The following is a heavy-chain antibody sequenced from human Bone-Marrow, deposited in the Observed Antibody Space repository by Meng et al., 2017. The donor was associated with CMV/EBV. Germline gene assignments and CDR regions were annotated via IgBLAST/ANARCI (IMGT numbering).Heavy chain of an antibody. V-gene: IGHV3-53*01. D-gene: IGHD6-19*01. J-gene: IGHJ4*02. Sequence: GGSLRLSCAASGFALSTYAMTWVRQTPGKGLEWVSVIYRDGSTYYADSVKGRFTISRDNSKNTLNLQMNSLIPADTAVYYCARVDSGWLHIDYWGQGTLVTVSS. CDR2: IYRDGST. CDR3: ARVDSGWLHIDY. CDR1: GFALSTYA.